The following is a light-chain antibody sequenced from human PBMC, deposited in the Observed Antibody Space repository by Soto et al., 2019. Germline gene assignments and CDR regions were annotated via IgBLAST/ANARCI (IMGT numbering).Light chain of an antibody. CDR2: AAS. CDR3: QHLNDYRYT. J-gene: IGKJ2*01. CDR1: QAISSS. V-gene: IGKV1-9*01. Sequence: DIQLTQSPSFLSASVGDRVTITCRASQAISSSLAWYQHNPGKDPKLLIYAASTLQHGVPSSFSGSGSGTEFTLTISSLQPEDFATYYCQHLNDYRYTFGQGTKVEIK.